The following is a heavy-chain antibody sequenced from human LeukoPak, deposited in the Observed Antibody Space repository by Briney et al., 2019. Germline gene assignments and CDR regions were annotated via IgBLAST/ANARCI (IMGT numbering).Heavy chain of an antibody. V-gene: IGHV3-23*01. D-gene: IGHD3-9*01. Sequence: GGSLRLSCVGSGFTFSSYAMSWVRQAPGKGLEWVSGISGSGGNTYYADSVQGGFTISRDNSKNTLCLQMNSLRAEDTAVYYCAKRRGTSYYNPPDYWGQGTLVTVSS. CDR1: GFTFSSYA. CDR2: ISGSGGNT. CDR3: AKRRGTSYYNPPDY. J-gene: IGHJ4*02.